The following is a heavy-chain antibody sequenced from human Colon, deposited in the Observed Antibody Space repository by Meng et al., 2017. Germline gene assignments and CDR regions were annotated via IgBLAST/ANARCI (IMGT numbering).Heavy chain of an antibody. CDR1: GGSISSGDYS. D-gene: IGHD4-17*01. V-gene: IGHV4-30-4*01. CDR3: ARDRKHYGERGWFDP. Sequence: DSGSGLVQPSQTLSLTCTVSGGSISSGDYSWSWIRQPPGKGLEWIGYIYYSGSTYSNASLKSRVTISIDRSKNQFSLKLSSVTAADTAVYYCARDRKHYGERGWFDPWGQGTLVTVSS. CDR2: IYYSGST. J-gene: IGHJ5*02.